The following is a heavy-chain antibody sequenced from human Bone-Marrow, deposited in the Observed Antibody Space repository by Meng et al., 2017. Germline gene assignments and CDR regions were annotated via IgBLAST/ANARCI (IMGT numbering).Heavy chain of an antibody. V-gene: IGHV1-69*06. CDR1: GGTFSSYA. Sequence: SVKVSCKASGGTFSSYAISWVRQAPGQGLEWMGGIIPIFGTANYAQKFQGRVTITADKSTSTAYMELSSLRSEDTAVYYCARACYGSGSYGSPDAFDIWGQGTRVTVSS. D-gene: IGHD3-10*01. CDR3: ARACYGSGSYGSPDAFDI. J-gene: IGHJ3*02. CDR2: IIPIFGTA.